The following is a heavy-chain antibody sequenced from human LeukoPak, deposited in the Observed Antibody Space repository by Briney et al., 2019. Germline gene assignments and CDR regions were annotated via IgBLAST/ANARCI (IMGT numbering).Heavy chain of an antibody. V-gene: IGHV3-23*03. J-gene: IGHJ4*02. Sequence: GGSLRLSCAASGFTFSSYAMSWVRQAPGKGLEWVSVIYSGGNTYYADSVKGRFTISRDNSKNTLYLLMHSLRAEDTAVYYCAKRSAESSGYFDYWGQGTLVTVSS. CDR3: AKRSAESSGYFDY. D-gene: IGHD6-19*01. CDR2: IYSGGNT. CDR1: GFTFSSYA.